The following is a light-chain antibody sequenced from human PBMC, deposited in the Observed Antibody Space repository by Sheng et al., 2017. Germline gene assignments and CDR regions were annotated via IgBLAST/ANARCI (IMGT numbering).Light chain of an antibody. CDR3: QHYATSPWT. CDR1: QSVGSRT. J-gene: IGKJ1*01. Sequence: EIVLTQSPGTLSLSPGDRATLSCRASQSVGSRTLAWYQQRPGQPPRLLIYGASSRVTGIPDRFSGSGSGTDFTFTISRLEPEDFAVYYCQHYATSPWTFGQGTKVEIK. CDR2: GAS. V-gene: IGKV3-20*01.